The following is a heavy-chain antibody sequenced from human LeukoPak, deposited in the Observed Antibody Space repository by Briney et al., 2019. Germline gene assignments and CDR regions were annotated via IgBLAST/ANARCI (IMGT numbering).Heavy chain of an antibody. V-gene: IGHV4-34*01. J-gene: IGHJ4*02. CDR3: ARVSNYYDRPFDY. CDR1: GGSFSGYY. CDR2: INHSGST. D-gene: IGHD3-22*01. Sequence: SETLSLTCAVYGGSFSGYYWSWIRQPPGKGLEWIGEINHSGSTNYNPSLKSRVTISVDTSKNQFSLKLSSVTAADTAVYYCARVSNYYDRPFDYWGQGTLVTVSS.